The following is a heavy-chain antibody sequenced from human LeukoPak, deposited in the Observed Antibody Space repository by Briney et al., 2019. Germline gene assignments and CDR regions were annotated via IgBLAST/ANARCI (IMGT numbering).Heavy chain of an antibody. CDR1: GDSFSSNSAA. J-gene: IGHJ4*02. D-gene: IGHD3-10*01. V-gene: IGHV6-1*01. CDR3: ARMVGLVSDF. CDR2: TYYRSKWHS. Sequence: SQTLSLTCAISGDSFSSNSAAWNWIRQSPSRGLEWLGRTYYRSKWHSYYAPSVKSRITINPDTSKNQFSLQFKSVTPEDTAVYYCARMVGLVSDFWGQGTLVTVS.